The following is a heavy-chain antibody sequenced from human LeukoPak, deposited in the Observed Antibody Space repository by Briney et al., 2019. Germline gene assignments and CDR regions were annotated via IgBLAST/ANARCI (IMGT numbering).Heavy chain of an antibody. J-gene: IGHJ3*02. D-gene: IGHD4-17*01. Sequence: SVKVSCKASGGTFGSYTISWVRQAPGQGLEWMGRIIPILGIANYAQKFQGRVTITADKSTSTAYMELSSLRSEDTAVYYCARKTDDYGDSIHAFDIWGQGTMVTVSS. CDR1: GGTFGSYT. CDR3: ARKTDDYGDSIHAFDI. V-gene: IGHV1-69*02. CDR2: IIPILGIA.